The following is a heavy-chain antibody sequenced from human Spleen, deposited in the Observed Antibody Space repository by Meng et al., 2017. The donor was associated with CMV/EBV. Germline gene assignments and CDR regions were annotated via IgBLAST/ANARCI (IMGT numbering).Heavy chain of an antibody. CDR1: GFTLNNFW. Sequence: GESLKISCAASGFTLNNFWMSWVRQAPGKGLEWVANIKQDGSEKYYVDSVKGRFTISRDNAKNSMYLQMNSLRAEDTAVYYCAREVTGYDYWGQGTLVTVSS. CDR2: IKQDGSEK. J-gene: IGHJ4*02. D-gene: IGHD7-27*01. CDR3: AREVTGYDY. V-gene: IGHV3-7*01.